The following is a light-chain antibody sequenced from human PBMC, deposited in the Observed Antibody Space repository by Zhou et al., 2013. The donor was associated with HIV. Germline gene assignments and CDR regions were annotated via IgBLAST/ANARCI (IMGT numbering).Light chain of an antibody. Sequence: DIQMTQSPSSLSASVGDRVTITCRASQSISNYLNWYQQKPGKAPKLLIYTASSLQSGVPSRFSGSGSGTVFTLTISSLQPEDFATYYCQQSYSTLYTFGQGTKLEIK. CDR1: QSISNY. CDR3: QQSYSTLYT. J-gene: IGKJ2*01. CDR2: TAS. V-gene: IGKV1-39*01.